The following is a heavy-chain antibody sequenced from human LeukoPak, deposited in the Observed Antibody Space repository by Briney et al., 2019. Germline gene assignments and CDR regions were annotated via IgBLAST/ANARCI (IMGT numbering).Heavy chain of an antibody. D-gene: IGHD2-2*02. J-gene: IGHJ4*02. CDR2: IFYSGST. CDR1: GGSISSGDYY. CDR3: ARDHTSFDY. V-gene: IGHV4-30-4*01. Sequence: KPSETLSLTCTVSGGSISSGDYYWSWIRQPPGKGLEWIGYIFYSGSTYYNPSLKSRVTISVDTSKNQFSLQLSSVTAAYTAVYYCARDHTSFDYWGQGTLVTVSS.